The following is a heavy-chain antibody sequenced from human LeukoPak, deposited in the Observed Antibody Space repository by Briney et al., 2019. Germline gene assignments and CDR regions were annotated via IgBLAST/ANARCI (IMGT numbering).Heavy chain of an antibody. CDR1: GYSFTSYW. J-gene: IGHJ5*02. D-gene: IGHD2-2*01. Sequence: GESLKISCKGSGYSFTSYWIGWVRQMPGKGLAWMGIIYPGDSDTRYSPSFQGQVTISADKSISTAYLQWSSLKASDTAMYYCARHLHRGYCGSTSCLNWFDPWGQGTLVTVS. CDR3: ARHLHRGYCGSTSCLNWFDP. CDR2: IYPGDSDT. V-gene: IGHV5-51*01.